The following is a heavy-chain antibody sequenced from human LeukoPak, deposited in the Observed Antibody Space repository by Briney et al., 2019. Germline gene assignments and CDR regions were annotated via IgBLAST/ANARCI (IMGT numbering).Heavy chain of an antibody. D-gene: IGHD5-18*01. V-gene: IGHV3-21*04. CDR2: ISSSSSYI. CDR1: GFTFSSYR. CDR3: AKDRASSWWYFDL. J-gene: IGHJ2*01. Sequence: GGSLRLSCAASGFTFSSYRMNWVRQAPGKGLEWVSSISSSSSYIYYADSVKGRFTISRDNSKNTLYVQMNSLRAEDTAVYYCAKDRASSWWYFDLWGRGTLVTVSS.